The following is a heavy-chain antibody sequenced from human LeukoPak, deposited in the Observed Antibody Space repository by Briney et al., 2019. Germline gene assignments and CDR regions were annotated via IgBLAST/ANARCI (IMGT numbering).Heavy chain of an antibody. V-gene: IGHV3-23*01. J-gene: IGHJ4*02. Sequence: GGSLRLSCAASGFTFSNFLMTWVRQAPGKGPEWVLAISGSGGDTYYADSVKGRFTISRDNSKNTLYLQMNSLRAEDTAVHYCAKKGATTGDFDYWGQGTLVTVSS. CDR3: AKKGATTGDFDY. CDR2: ISGSGGDT. CDR1: GFTFSNFL. D-gene: IGHD1-26*01.